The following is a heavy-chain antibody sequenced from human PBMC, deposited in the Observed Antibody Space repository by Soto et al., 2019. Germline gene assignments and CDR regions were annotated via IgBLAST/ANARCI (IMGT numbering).Heavy chain of an antibody. V-gene: IGHV4-39*01. CDR2: INYSGGT. Sequence: QLQLQESGPGLVKSSESLSLTCTVFGGSIRSSDYFWGWIRQPPGKGLEWIGSINYSGGTYHNLSLKSRVTMSVDTSKNHVSLTLSSVTAADTAIYYCARHAYSDYILTWFDPWGQGILVTVSS. CDR3: ARHAYSDYILTWFDP. CDR1: GGSIRSSDYF. D-gene: IGHD4-17*01. J-gene: IGHJ5*02.